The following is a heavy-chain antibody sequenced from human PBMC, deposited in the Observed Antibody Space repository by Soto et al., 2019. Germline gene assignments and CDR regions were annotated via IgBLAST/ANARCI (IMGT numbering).Heavy chain of an antibody. CDR2: INGGGSSA. CDR3: TRGGGYSGYDPFDY. J-gene: IGHJ4*02. Sequence: EVQLVESGGDLVQPGGSLRLSCAASGFSFSIFWMHWVRQAPGKGLVWVSSINGGGSSADYADSVKGRFTFSRDNAKNTVYLQMNRLRAEDTAVYYCTRGGGYSGYDPFDYWGQGTRVTVSS. D-gene: IGHD5-12*01. CDR1: GFSFSIFW. V-gene: IGHV3-74*01.